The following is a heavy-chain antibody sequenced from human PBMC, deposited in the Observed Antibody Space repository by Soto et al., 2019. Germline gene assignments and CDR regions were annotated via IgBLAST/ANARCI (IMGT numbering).Heavy chain of an antibody. CDR3: ARGSGSSGWYAGFYYYYGMDV. Sequence: SETLSLTCTVSGGSISSYYWSWIRQPPGKGLEWIGYIYFTGSTNYNPSLKSRVTISVDTSKNQFSLKLTSVTAADTAVYYCARGSGSSGWYAGFYYYYGMDVWGQGTTVTVSS. V-gene: IGHV4-59*12. CDR1: GGSISSYY. D-gene: IGHD6-19*01. J-gene: IGHJ6*02. CDR2: IYFTGST.